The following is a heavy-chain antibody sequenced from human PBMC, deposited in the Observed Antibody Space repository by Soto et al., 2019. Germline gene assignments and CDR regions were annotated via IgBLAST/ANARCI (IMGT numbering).Heavy chain of an antibody. Sequence: ASVKVSCKAPGYAFTSYGIHWVRQAPGQRLEWMGWINAANGDTKYSPKFQGRVTITRDTSASTAYMELSSLRSEDTAVYYCVRRHVSATGIDWFDPWGQGTLVTVSS. CDR1: GYAFTSYG. CDR3: VRRHVSATGIDWFDP. CDR2: INAANGDT. V-gene: IGHV1-3*01. J-gene: IGHJ5*02. D-gene: IGHD6-13*01.